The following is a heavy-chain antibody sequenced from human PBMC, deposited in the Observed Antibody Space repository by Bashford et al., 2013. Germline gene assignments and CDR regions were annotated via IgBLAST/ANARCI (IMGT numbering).Heavy chain of an antibody. CDR1: GYTFTKYG. J-gene: IGHJ1*01. Sequence: ASVKVSCKASGYTFTKYGIAWVRQAPGQGLEWMGWISAYNGNTNYAQKLQGRVTMTTDRSTSTAYMELTNLRSDDSGVYYCARGNLDSSGEGYFQYWGQGTLVTVSS. CDR3: ARGNLDSSGEGYFQY. CDR2: ISAYNGNT. D-gene: IGHD3-22*01. V-gene: IGHV1-18*01.